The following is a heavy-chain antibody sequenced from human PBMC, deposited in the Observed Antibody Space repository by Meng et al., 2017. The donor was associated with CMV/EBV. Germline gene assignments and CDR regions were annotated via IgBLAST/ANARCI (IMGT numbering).Heavy chain of an antibody. CDR1: GFTFSSYW. CDR2: INSDGSST. J-gene: IGHJ6*02. CDR3: ARDLRGGSWKGGMDV. D-gene: IGHD6-13*01. Sequence: LTCAASGFTFSSYWMHWVRQAPGKGLVWVSRINSDGSSTSYADSVKGRFTISRDNAKNTLYLQMNSLRAEDTAVYYCARDLRGGSWKGGMDVWGQGTTVTVLL. V-gene: IGHV3-74*01.